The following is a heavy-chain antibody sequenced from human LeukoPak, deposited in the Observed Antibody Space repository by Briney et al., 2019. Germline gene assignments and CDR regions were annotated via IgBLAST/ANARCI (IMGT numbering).Heavy chain of an antibody. CDR3: ARGRWELVHFDY. J-gene: IGHJ4*02. CDR2: IQQHGSET. V-gene: IGHV3-7*01. CDR1: GFTFSNYW. D-gene: IGHD1-26*01. Sequence: GGSLRLSCEGSGFTFSNYWMSWVRQAPGKGLEWVANIQQHGSETYYGDSVKGRFTISRDNAKNSLYLQMNSLRAEDTAVYYCARGRWELVHFDYWGQGMLVTVSS.